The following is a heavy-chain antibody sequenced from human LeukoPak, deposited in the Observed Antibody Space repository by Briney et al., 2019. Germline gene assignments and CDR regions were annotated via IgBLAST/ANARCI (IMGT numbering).Heavy chain of an antibody. V-gene: IGHV4-38-2*02. CDR1: GYSISSGYY. J-gene: IGHJ4*02. CDR2: IYHSGST. Sequence: SETLSLTCTVSGYSISSGYYWGWIRQPPGKGLEWIGSIYHSGSTNYNPSLKSRVTISVDTSKNQFSLKLSSVTAADTAVYYCAMGIAAAGTDFDYWGQGTLVTVSS. CDR3: AMGIAAAGTDFDY. D-gene: IGHD6-13*01.